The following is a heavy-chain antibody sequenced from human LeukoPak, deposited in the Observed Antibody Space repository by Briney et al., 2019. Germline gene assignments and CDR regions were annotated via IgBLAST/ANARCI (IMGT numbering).Heavy chain of an antibody. V-gene: IGHV3-74*01. CDR2: INNDGGGT. Sequence: GGSLRLSCAASGFTFSDYWMYWVRQVPGKGLVCVSHINNDGGGTNYVDSVRGRFTISRDNAKNMLYLQVNSLRAEDSAVYFCARDMPGIGVCDYWGQGILVTVSS. CDR1: GFTFSDYW. CDR3: ARDMPGIGVCDY. D-gene: IGHD2-2*01. J-gene: IGHJ4*02.